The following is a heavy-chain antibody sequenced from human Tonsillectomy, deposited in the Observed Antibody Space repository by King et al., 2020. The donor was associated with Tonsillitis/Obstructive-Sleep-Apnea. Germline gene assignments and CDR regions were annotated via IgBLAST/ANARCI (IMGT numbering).Heavy chain of an antibody. CDR1: GFTFSSYE. CDR3: ARDRPSFGVVSGVFDF. V-gene: IGHV3-48*03. J-gene: IGHJ4*02. CDR2: ISSNGSII. D-gene: IGHD3-3*01. Sequence: QLVQSGGGLVQPGGSLRLSCAASGFTFSSYEMNWVRQAPGKGLEWVSYISSNGSIIYYADSVKGRFTISRDNAKNSLYLQMNSLRAEDTAVYYCARDRPSFGVVSGVFDFWGQGTLVTVSS.